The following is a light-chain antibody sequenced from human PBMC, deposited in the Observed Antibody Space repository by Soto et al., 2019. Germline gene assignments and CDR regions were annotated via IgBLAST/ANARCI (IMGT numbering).Light chain of an antibody. CDR1: QSVSSNY. CDR2: GAS. J-gene: IGKJ1*01. CDR3: QQYGSSGT. V-gene: IGKV3-20*01. Sequence: EIVLTRSPGTLSLSPGERATLSCRASQSVSSNYLAWYQQKPGQAPRLLIYGASNRATGIPDRFSGSGSGTDFTFTISRLEPEDFAVYYCQQYGSSGTFGQGTKVDIK.